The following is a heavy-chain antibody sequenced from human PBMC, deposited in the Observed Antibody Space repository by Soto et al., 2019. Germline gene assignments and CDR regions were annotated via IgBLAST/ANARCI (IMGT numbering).Heavy chain of an antibody. Sequence: QVQLVESGGGVVQPGRSLRLSCAASGFTFSSYGMHWVRQAPGKGLEWVAVISYDGSNKYYADSVKGRFTISRDNSKNTLYLQINSLRAEDTAVYYCAKDLLAVLLWFGELYPYYYYGMDVWGQGTTVTVSS. V-gene: IGHV3-30*18. CDR3: AKDLLAVLLWFGELYPYYYYGMDV. CDR2: ISYDGSNK. D-gene: IGHD3-10*01. J-gene: IGHJ6*02. CDR1: GFTFSSYG.